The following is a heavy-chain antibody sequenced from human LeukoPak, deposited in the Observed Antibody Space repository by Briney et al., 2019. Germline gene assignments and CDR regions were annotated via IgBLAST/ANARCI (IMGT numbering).Heavy chain of an antibody. Sequence: GGSLRLSCAASGFTFSSYAMSWVRQAPGKGLEWVSAISGSGGSTYYADSVKGRFTISRDNSKNTLYLQMNSLRAGDTAVYYCAKDRDYSGSYGYFDYWGQGTLVTVSS. CDR2: ISGSGGST. CDR3: AKDRDYSGSYGYFDY. V-gene: IGHV3-23*01. CDR1: GFTFSSYA. D-gene: IGHD1-26*01. J-gene: IGHJ4*02.